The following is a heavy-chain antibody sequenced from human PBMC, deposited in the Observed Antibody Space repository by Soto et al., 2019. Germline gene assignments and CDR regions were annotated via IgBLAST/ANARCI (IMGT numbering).Heavy chain of an antibody. V-gene: IGHV6-1*01. Sequence: SQTLSLTCAISGDSVSSNSVFWNWIRQSPSRGLEWLGRTYYRSKWYYEYAESVKSRIIINPDTSKNQLSLQLNSVTPEDTGVYYCARLVGNSWIDYWGQGTLVTSPQ. J-gene: IGHJ4*02. CDR3: ARLVGNSWIDY. CDR1: GDSVSSNSVF. CDR2: TYYRSKWYY. D-gene: IGHD6-13*01.